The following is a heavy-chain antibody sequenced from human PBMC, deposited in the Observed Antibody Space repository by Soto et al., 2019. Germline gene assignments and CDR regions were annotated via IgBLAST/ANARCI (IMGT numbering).Heavy chain of an antibody. J-gene: IGHJ4*02. D-gene: IGHD5-12*01. CDR1: GGSINIFC. CDR3: AREGSYSAYNFAHGIQLWSFDF. CDR2: ILSSGST. V-gene: IGHV4-4*07. Sequence: AETLSLTCTVSGGSINIFCVSWVRQPAGKGLEWIGRILSSGSTTFNPSLESRVSMSVDTSKNHFSLNLSSVTAADMAVYYCAREGSYSAYNFAHGIQLWSFDFWGQGALVTVSS.